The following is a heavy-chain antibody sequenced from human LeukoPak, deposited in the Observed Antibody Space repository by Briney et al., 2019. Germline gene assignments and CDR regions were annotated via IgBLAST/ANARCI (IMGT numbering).Heavy chain of an antibody. J-gene: IGHJ4*02. CDR1: GFTFDDYA. V-gene: IGHV3-9*01. CDR2: ISWNSGSI. Sequence: GGSLRLSCAASGFTFDDYAMHWVRQAPGKGLEWVSGISWNSGSIGYADSVKGRFTISRDNAKNSLYLQMNSLRAEGTALYYCAKVRENYYDSSGYSFDYWGQGTLVTVSS. CDR3: AKVRENYYDSSGYSFDY. D-gene: IGHD3-22*01.